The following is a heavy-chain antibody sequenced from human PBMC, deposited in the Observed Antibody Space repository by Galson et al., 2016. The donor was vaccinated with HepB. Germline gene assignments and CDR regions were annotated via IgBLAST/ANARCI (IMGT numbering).Heavy chain of an antibody. CDR2: INTDNDNT. D-gene: IGHD1-14*01. J-gene: IGHJ3*02. Sequence: SGYTFTDYAIHWVRLAPGQGLEWMGWINTDNDNTKYSQKFQGRVTFTRDTSASTAYMELSRLTSEDTAVYYCAGVGGRLGNRYEAFDIWGQGTWVTVSS. CDR3: AGVGGRLGNRYEAFDI. CDR1: GYTFTDYA. V-gene: IGHV1-3*04.